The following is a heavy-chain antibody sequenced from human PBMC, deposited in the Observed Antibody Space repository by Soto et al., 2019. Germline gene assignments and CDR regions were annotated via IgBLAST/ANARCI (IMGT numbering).Heavy chain of an antibody. CDR1: GFTFSSYA. CDR3: AKDQGRNLWFGSSIFDY. V-gene: IGHV3-23*01. Sequence: GGSLRLSCAASGFTFSSYAMSWVRQAPGKGLEWVSAISGSGGSTYYADSVRGRFTISRDNSKNTLYLQMNSLRAEDTAVYYCAKDQGRNLWFGSSIFDYWGQGTLVTVSS. CDR2: ISGSGGST. D-gene: IGHD3-10*01. J-gene: IGHJ4*02.